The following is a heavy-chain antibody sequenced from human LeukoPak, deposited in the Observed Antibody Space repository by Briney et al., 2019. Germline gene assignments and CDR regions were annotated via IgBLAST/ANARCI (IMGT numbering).Heavy chain of an antibody. V-gene: IGHV3-7*01. Sequence: GGCLRLSCAVYGFTFSTYCMSWVSQAPGKGLEWVANIQEDGSEKFYMDSVKGRFSISRDNAKNSLYLQMNSLRAEDTAVYYCARAHSSSFDYWGQGTLVTVSS. D-gene: IGHD6-6*01. CDR1: GFTFSTYC. J-gene: IGHJ4*02. CDR3: ARAHSSSFDY. CDR2: IQEDGSEK.